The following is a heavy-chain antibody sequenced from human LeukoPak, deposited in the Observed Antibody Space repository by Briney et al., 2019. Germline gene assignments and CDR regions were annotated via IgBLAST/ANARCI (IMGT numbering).Heavy chain of an antibody. Sequence: GGSLRLSCAASGFTFSSYSMNWVRQAPGKGLEWVSAISSSGGSTDYADSVKGRFTISRDNSKNTLYLQMNSLRAEDTAVYYCAKKMSITAASQVDYWGQGTLVTVSS. CDR2: ISSSGGST. D-gene: IGHD1-20*01. V-gene: IGHV3-23*01. J-gene: IGHJ4*02. CDR1: GFTFSSYS. CDR3: AKKMSITAASQVDY.